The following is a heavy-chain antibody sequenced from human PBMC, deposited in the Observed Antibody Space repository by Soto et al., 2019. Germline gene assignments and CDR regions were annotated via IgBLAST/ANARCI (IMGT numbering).Heavy chain of an antibody. D-gene: IGHD6-13*01. CDR1: GFTFSSYS. CDR3: ARGQVAAAGTRLYYYGMDV. Sequence: GGSLRLSCAASGFTFSSYSMNWVRQAPGEGLEWVSSISSSSSYIYYADSVKCRFTISRDNAKNSLYLQMNSLRAEDTAVYYCARGQVAAAGTRLYYYGMDVWGQGTTVTVSS. J-gene: IGHJ6*02. V-gene: IGHV3-21*01. CDR2: ISSSSSYI.